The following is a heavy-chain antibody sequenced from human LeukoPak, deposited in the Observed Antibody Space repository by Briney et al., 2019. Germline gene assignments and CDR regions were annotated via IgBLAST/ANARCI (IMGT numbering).Heavy chain of an antibody. Sequence: PGGSLRLSCAASGFTFSSYGMHWVRQAPGKGLEWVAVISYDGSNKYYADSVKGRFTISRDNSKNTLYLQMNSLRAEDTAVYYCAKGPNGFDYWGQGTLVTVSS. CDR1: GFTFSSYG. J-gene: IGHJ4*02. CDR3: AKGPNGFDY. CDR2: ISYDGSNK. D-gene: IGHD2-8*01. V-gene: IGHV3-30*18.